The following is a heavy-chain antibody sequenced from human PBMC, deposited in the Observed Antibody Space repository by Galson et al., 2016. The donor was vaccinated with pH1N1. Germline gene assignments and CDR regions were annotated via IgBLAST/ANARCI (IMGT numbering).Heavy chain of an antibody. CDR2: VKSEANGGTT. Sequence: SLRLSCAASGLTFRNVWMSWVRQAPGKGLEWVGRVKSEANGGTTDYAAPARGRFIISRNDSESTVFLQINRLQIEDTAVYFCTTEGQRYGAFWGQRTLVAVSS. J-gene: IGHJ4*02. CDR1: GLTFRNVW. D-gene: IGHD3-10*01. V-gene: IGHV3-15*01. CDR3: TTEGQRYGAF.